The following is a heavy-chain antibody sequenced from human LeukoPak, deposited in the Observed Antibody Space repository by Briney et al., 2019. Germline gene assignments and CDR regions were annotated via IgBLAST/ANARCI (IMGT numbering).Heavy chain of an antibody. CDR3: ARDTARSSYYYDSSGREYFQH. V-gene: IGHV1-2*02. J-gene: IGHJ1*01. Sequence: AASVKVSCKASGYTFTGYYMHWVRQAPGRGLEWMGWINPNSGGTNYAQKFQGRVTMTRDTSISTAYMELSRLRSDDTAVYYCARDTARSSYYYDSSGREYFQHWGQGTLVTVSS. CDR2: INPNSGGT. D-gene: IGHD3-22*01. CDR1: GYTFTGYY.